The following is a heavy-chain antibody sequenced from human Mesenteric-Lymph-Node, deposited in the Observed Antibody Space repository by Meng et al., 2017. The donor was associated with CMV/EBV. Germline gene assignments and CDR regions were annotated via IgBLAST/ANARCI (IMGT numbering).Heavy chain of an antibody. CDR2: IRYDGRNQ. J-gene: IGHJ4*02. CDR1: GFTFSSYA. D-gene: IGHD3-22*01. Sequence: GESLKISCAASGFTFSSYAMHWVRQAPGKGLEGVAFIRYDGRNQYYADSVKGRFTISRDTSTSTFYLQMNSLRAEDTAVYYCAKVRSSDTYWGQGTLVTVSS. CDR3: AKVRSSDTY. V-gene: IGHV3-30*02.